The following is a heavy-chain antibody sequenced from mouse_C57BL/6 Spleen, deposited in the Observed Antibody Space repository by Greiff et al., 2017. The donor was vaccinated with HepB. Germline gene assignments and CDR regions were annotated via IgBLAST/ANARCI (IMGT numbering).Heavy chain of an antibody. CDR2: IRLKSDNYAT. J-gene: IGHJ2*01. V-gene: IGHV6-3*01. Sequence: EVMLVESGGGLVQPGGSMKLSCVASGFTFSNYWMNWVRQSPEKGLEWVAQIRLKSDNYATHYAESVKGRFTISRDDSKSSVYLQMNNLRAEDTGIYYCTNYGSSYRGYYFDYWGQGTTLTVSS. CDR1: GFTFSNYW. CDR3: TNYGSSYRGYYFDY. D-gene: IGHD1-1*01.